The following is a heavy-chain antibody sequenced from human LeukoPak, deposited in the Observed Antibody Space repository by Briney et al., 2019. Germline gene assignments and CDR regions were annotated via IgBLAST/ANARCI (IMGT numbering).Heavy chain of an antibody. Sequence: GESLKISCKGSGYRSTSYWIGWVGQMPGKGLEWMGIIYLVDSDTRYSPSFQGKVTISADESISTAYLQWSSLKASDTAMYYCASYLVGATDIWGVWGQGTTVTVSS. J-gene: IGHJ6*02. CDR2: IYLVDSDT. D-gene: IGHD1-26*01. CDR1: GYRSTSYW. CDR3: ASYLVGATDIWGV. V-gene: IGHV5-51*01.